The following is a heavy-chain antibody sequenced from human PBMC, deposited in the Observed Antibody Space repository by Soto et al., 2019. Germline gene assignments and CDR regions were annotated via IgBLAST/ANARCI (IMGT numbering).Heavy chain of an antibody. V-gene: IGHV5-10-1*01. CDR3: VRHSRLTPYPYDSSAPNGAFDI. D-gene: IGHD6-25*01. J-gene: IGHJ3*02. CDR1: GYSFTSYW. CDR2: IDPSDSYT. Sequence: GESLKISCKGSGYSFTSYWISWVRQMPGKGLEWMGRIDPSDSYTNYSPSFQGHVTISADKSISTAYLQWSSLKASDTAMYYCVRHSRLTPYPYDSSAPNGAFDIWGQGTMDTVSS.